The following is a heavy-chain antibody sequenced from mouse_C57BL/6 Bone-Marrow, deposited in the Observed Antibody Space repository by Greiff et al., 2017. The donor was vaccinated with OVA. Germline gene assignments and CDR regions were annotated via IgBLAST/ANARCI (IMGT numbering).Heavy chain of an antibody. CDR1: GYTFTSYW. CDR2: IHPNSGST. D-gene: IGHD1-1*01. V-gene: IGHV1-64*01. CDR3: ARVRRDYYGSSVAMDY. J-gene: IGHJ4*01. Sequence: QVQLQQPGAELVKPGASVKLSCKASGYTFTSYWMNWVKQRPGQGLEWIGMIHPNSGSTNYNEKFKSKATLTVDKSSSTAYMQLSSLTSEDSAVYYCARVRRDYYGSSVAMDYWGQGTSVTVSS.